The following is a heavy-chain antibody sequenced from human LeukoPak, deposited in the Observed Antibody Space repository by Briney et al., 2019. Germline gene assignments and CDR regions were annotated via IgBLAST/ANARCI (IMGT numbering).Heavy chain of an antibody. CDR1: GGTFISYA. V-gene: IGHV1-69*04. Sequence: SVKVSCKASGGTFISYAISWVRQAPGQGREWMGRIIPILSIANYAQKFQGRVTITADKSTITAYMELSSLRSEDTAVYYCATKAGYCSSSSCSVYYYYGMDVCGQGTTVTVSS. D-gene: IGHD2-2*01. J-gene: IGHJ6*02. CDR2: IIPILSIA. CDR3: ATKAGYCSSSSCSVYYYYGMDV.